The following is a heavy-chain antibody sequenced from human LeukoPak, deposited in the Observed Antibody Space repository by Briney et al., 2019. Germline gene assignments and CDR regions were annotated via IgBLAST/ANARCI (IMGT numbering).Heavy chain of an antibody. CDR1: GFTFSSYG. CDR3: ARRYFDY. CDR2: IWYDGSNK. V-gene: IGHV3-33*03. Sequence: GGSLRLSCAASGFTFSSYGMHWVRQAPGKGLEWVAVIWYDGSNKYYADSVKGRFTISRDNAKNSLYLQMNSLRAEDTAVYYCARRYFDYWGQGTLVTVSS. J-gene: IGHJ4*02. D-gene: IGHD2-15*01.